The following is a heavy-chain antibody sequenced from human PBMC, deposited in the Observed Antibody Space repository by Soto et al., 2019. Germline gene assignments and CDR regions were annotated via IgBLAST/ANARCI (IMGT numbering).Heavy chain of an antibody. V-gene: IGHV3-72*01. Sequence: GGSLRLSCAASGFTFSDHYMDWVRQAPGKGLEWVGRARDKANGYTTAYAASVKGRFTVSRDDSKNLVHLQMNSLKTEDTAVYYCARDGFGLGHYYDSSGYYSPPWFDPWGQGTLVTVSS. CDR3: ARDGFGLGHYYDSSGYYSPPWFDP. D-gene: IGHD3-22*01. CDR2: ARDKANGYTT. J-gene: IGHJ5*02. CDR1: GFTFSDHY.